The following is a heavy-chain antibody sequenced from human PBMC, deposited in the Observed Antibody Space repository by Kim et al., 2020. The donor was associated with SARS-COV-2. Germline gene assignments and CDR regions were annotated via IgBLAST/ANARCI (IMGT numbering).Heavy chain of an antibody. D-gene: IGHD3-16*02. V-gene: IGHV7-4-1*02. CDR1: GYTFTNNA. CDR2: INTDTGNP. J-gene: IGHJ4*02. CDR3: ARVIWGTYRYTDY. Sequence: ASVKVSCKASGYTFTNNAISWVRQAPGQGLEWMGWINTDTGNPTYAQAFTRRFVFSVDTSVTPAYLQISSLEAEDTALYYCARVIWGTYRYTDYWGQGTLVTVAS.